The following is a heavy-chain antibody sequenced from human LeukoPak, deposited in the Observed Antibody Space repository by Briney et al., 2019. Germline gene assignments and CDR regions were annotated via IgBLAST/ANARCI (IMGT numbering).Heavy chain of an antibody. V-gene: IGHV4-39*07. J-gene: IGHJ4*02. CDR2: INHSGST. Sequence: SETLSLTCTVSGGSISSSSYYWGWIRQPPGKGLEWIGEINHSGSTNYNPSLKSRVTISVDTSKNQFSLKLSSVTAADTAVYYCARLKPSDSSGYYFDYWGQGTLVTVSS. CDR1: GGSISSSSYY. D-gene: IGHD6-19*01. CDR3: ARLKPSDSSGYYFDY.